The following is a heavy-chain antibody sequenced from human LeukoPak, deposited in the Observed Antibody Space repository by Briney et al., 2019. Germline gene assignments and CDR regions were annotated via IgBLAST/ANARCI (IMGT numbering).Heavy chain of an antibody. Sequence: TLSLTCTVSGGSISSGSYYWSWIRQPAGKGLEWIGRIYTSGSTNYNPSLKSRVIISVDTSKNQFSMKLSSVTAADTAVYYCARDRGDYGSTTDYWGQGTLVTVSS. D-gene: IGHD4-23*01. V-gene: IGHV4-61*02. J-gene: IGHJ4*02. CDR1: GGSISSGSYY. CDR3: ARDRGDYGSTTDY. CDR2: IYTSGST.